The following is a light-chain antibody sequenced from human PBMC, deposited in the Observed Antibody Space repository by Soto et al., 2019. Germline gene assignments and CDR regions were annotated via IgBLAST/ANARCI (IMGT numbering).Light chain of an antibody. Sequence: DFQMTKSPSTLSASVGDRVTITCRASQNINNWVAWYQQKPGKAPKFLIYDASTLQRGVPSRFSGSAFGTEFSLTSSSLQPDDFCSYYCQHTLTFGQGTKVDIK. CDR2: DAS. V-gene: IGKV1-5*01. CDR1: QNINNW. CDR3: QHTLT. J-gene: IGKJ1*01.